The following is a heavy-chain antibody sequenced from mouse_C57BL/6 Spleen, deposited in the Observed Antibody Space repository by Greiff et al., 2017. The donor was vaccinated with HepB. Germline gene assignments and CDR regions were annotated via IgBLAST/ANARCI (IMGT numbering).Heavy chain of an antibody. CDR3: ARTLYYGSSHGAMDY. V-gene: IGHV5-16*01. CDR1: GFTFSDYY. CDR2: INYDGSST. D-gene: IGHD1-1*01. J-gene: IGHJ4*01. Sequence: EVMLVESEGGLVQPGSSMKLSCTASGFTFSDYYMAWVRQVPEKGLEWVANINYDGSSTYYLDSFKSRFIISRDNAKNILYLQMSSLKSEDTATYYCARTLYYGSSHGAMDYWGQGTSVTVSS.